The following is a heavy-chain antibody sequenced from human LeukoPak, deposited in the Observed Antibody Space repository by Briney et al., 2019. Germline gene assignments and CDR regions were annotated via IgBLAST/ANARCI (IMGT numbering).Heavy chain of an antibody. V-gene: IGHV4-59*12. CDR2: IYYSGST. CDR3: AREGSSSGSPFDY. CDR1: GGSISSYY. J-gene: IGHJ4*02. Sequence: PSETLSLTCTVSGGSISSYYWSWIRQPPWKGLEWIGYIYYSGSTYYNPSLKSRVTISVDTSKNQFSLKLSSVTAADTAVYYCAREGSSSGSPFDYWGQGTLVTVSS. D-gene: IGHD3-22*01.